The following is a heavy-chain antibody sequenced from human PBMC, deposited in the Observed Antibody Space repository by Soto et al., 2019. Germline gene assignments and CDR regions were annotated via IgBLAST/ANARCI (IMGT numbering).Heavy chain of an antibody. CDR2: ISPDGSGV. Sequence: QVVESGGGLVPPGGSLRPSCAASGFPFTNYWMNWVRQTPGKGLMWVSRISPDGSGVGYADSVEGRFTVSRDNAKNTLYLQMHSLRAEDTAMYYCACWGHIVPVAPSDFDRWGQGTLVTVSS. CDR1: GFPFTNYW. D-gene: IGHD2-8*02. CDR3: ACWGHIVPVAPSDFDR. V-gene: IGHV3-74*01. J-gene: IGHJ4*02.